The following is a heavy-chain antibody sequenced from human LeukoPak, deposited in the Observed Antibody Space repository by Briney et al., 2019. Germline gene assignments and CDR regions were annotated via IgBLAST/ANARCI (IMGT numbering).Heavy chain of an antibody. CDR3: AREDLGAAGTTFDY. D-gene: IGHD6-13*01. CDR2: ISSSNSTK. J-gene: IGHJ4*02. CDR1: GFTFSSYS. Sequence: PGGSLRLSRAASGFTFSSYSMNWVRQAPGKGLEGVSYISSSNSTKYYADFVKGRFTNSRGNAKNSLYLQMNSRRVEDTAVYYCAREDLGAAGTTFDYWGPGTLVTVSS. V-gene: IGHV3-48*01.